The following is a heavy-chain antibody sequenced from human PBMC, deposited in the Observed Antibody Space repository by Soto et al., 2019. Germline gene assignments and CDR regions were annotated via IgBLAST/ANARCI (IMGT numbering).Heavy chain of an antibody. V-gene: IGHV3-23*01. J-gene: IGHJ4*02. D-gene: IGHD3-22*01. CDR3: VKDDGGYPSTAPH. CDR1: GFTFSSYA. Sequence: PGGSLRLSCAASGFTFSSYAMSWVRQAPGKGLEWVSAISGSGGSTYYGDSAKGRFTISKDISKNSLSLQLDSLGVEDTAVYFCVKDDGGYPSTAPHWGQGTLVTVSS. CDR2: ISGSGGST.